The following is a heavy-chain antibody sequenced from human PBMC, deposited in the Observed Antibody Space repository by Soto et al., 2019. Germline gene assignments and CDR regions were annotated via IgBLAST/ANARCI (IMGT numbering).Heavy chain of an antibody. CDR1: GGSVSSGSYY. Sequence: SETLSLTCTVSGGSVSSGSYYWSWIRQPPGKGLEWIGYIYYSGSTNYNPSLKSRVTISVDTSKNQFSLKLSSVTAADTAVYYCASGTLAVGATAYWGQGTLVTVSS. CDR2: IYYSGST. D-gene: IGHD1-26*01. J-gene: IGHJ4*02. CDR3: ASGTLAVGATAY. V-gene: IGHV4-61*01.